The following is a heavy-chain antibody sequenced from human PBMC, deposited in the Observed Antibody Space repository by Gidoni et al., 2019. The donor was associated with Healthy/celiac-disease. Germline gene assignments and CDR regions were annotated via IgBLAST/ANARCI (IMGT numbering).Heavy chain of an antibody. D-gene: IGHD6-6*01. V-gene: IGHV4-34*01. CDR2: INHSGST. CDR3: ARCSSRPRSSNPFDY. Sequence: QLQLQQWGAGLLKPSETLSLTCAVYGGSFSGYYWSWIRQPPGKGLEWIGEINHSGSTNYNPSLKSRVTISVDTSKNQFSLKLSSVTAADTAVYYCARCSSRPRSSNPFDYWGQGTLVTVSS. J-gene: IGHJ4*02. CDR1: GGSFSGYY.